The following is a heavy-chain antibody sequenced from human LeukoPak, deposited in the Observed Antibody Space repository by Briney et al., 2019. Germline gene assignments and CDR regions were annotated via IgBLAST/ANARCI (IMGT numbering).Heavy chain of an antibody. Sequence: GGSLRLSCVAPGFTFSSYWMSWVRQAPGKRLEWVANIQQDGSEKHYVDSVKGRFTISRDNAKNSLYLQMNSLRAEDTAVYYCARIQPYDYWGQGTLVTVSS. CDR3: ARIQPYDY. J-gene: IGHJ4*02. CDR1: GFTFSSYW. CDR2: IQQDGSEK. V-gene: IGHV3-7*01.